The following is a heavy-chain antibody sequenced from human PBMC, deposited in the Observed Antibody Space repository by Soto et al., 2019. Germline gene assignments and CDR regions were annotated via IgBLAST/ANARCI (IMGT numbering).Heavy chain of an antibody. Sequence: QVQLQESGPGLVKPSRSVSLTCTVSGVSISSGDYYWSWIRQPPGKGLEWIGYIYYSGNTNYAPSLGSRLTISIDTSRNQFSLHLMSVTAADTAIYYCARYTNFSPYYHGVDVWGQGTTVTVSS. D-gene: IGHD2-8*01. CDR1: GVSISSGDYY. CDR2: IYYSGNT. J-gene: IGHJ6*02. V-gene: IGHV4-30-4*01. CDR3: ARYTNFSPYYHGVDV.